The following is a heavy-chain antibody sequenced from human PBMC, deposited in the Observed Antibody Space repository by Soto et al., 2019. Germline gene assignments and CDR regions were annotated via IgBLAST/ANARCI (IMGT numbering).Heavy chain of an antibody. D-gene: IGHD3-22*01. CDR1: GGSINTYNLF. J-gene: IGHJ4*02. Sequence: SETLSLTCTVSGGSINTYNLFLAWVRQPPGKGLEWIASIHYGGNAYYSPSLTTRATISRDTSKNRVSLELRSVTAADTAVYYCTRLGGYYQAPDSWGQGVMVTVSS. CDR2: IHYGGNA. V-gene: IGHV4-39*01. CDR3: TRLGGYYQAPDS.